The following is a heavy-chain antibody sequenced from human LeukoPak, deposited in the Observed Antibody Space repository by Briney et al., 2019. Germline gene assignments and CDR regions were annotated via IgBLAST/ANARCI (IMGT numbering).Heavy chain of an antibody. J-gene: IGHJ4*02. V-gene: IGHV4-30-2*01. D-gene: IGHD6-13*01. Sequence: SETLSLTCAVSGGSISSGGYSWSWIRQPPGKGLEWIGYIYHSGSTYYNPSLKSRVTISVDRSKNQFSLKLSSVTAAETAVYYCAREAPAADIDYWGQGTLVTVSS. CDR1: GGSISSGGYS. CDR3: AREAPAADIDY. CDR2: IYHSGST.